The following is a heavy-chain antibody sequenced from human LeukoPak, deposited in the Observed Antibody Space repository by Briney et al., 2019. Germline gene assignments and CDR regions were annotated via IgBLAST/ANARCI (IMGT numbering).Heavy chain of an antibody. CDR3: ARHSGSCHGGGDDCYTFDY. CDR1: NASITNYY. Sequence: ASETLSLTCSVSNASITNYYWSWIRQSPGKGLEWIGYSSNSGSTNYNPSLKSRVTISVDTSKNQFSLRLSSVTAADTAVYSCARHSGSCHGGGDDCYTFDYWGQGTLVTVSS. V-gene: IGHV4-59*08. J-gene: IGHJ4*02. CDR2: SSNSGST. D-gene: IGHD2-21*02.